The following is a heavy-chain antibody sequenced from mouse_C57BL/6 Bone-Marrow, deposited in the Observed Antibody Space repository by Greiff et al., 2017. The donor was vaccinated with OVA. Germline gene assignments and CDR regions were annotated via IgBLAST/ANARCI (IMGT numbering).Heavy chain of an antibody. J-gene: IGHJ3*01. V-gene: IGHV5-16*01. CDR2: INYDGSST. Sequence: EVKVVGSEGGLVPPGSSMKLFCTASGFTFSDYFMAWVRQVPEKGLEWVANINYDGSSTYYLDTLKRRLIISRDNAKNILYLQMGNLKSTDKATYDCAAGDYDWFAYGGQGTLVTVSA. CDR3: AAGDYDWFAY. CDR1: GFTFSDYF. D-gene: IGHD2-4*01.